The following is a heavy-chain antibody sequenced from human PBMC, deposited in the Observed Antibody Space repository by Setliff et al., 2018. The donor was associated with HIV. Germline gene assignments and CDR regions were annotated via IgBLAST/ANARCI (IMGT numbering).Heavy chain of an antibody. CDR2: ISSSSSYI. J-gene: IGHJ4*02. D-gene: IGHD4-17*01. CDR3: ARAYDDYDSDLDY. V-gene: IGHV3-21*01. Sequence: SCAASGFTFSSYNMNWVRQAPGKGLEWVSSISSSSSYIYYADSVKGRFTISRDNAKNSLYLQMNSLRAEDTAVYYCARAYDDYDSDLDYWGQGTLVTV. CDR1: GFTFSSYN.